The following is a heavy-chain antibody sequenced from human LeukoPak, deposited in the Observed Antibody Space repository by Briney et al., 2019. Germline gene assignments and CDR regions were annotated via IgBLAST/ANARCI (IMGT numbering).Heavy chain of an antibody. D-gene: IGHD5-12*01. CDR3: AKRIGYSGYYFDY. CDR2: ISHHVNVK. CDR1: GFDFQNHV. J-gene: IGHJ4*02. Sequence: GGSLRLSCAASGFDFQNHVIHWVRQVPGKGLEWVAVISHHVNVKFYADSVKGRLTISRDNSPKTVYLHMNSLRTEDAAVYYCAKRIGYSGYYFDYWGQGTLVTVSS. V-gene: IGHV3-30-3*02.